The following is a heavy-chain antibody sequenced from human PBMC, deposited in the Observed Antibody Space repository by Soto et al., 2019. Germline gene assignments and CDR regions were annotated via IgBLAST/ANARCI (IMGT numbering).Heavy chain of an antibody. CDR2: VSYDGRNK. CDR3: ARDRSLTTVTPLDY. V-gene: IGHV3-30*03. Sequence: GGSLRLSCAASGFTFSDYAMHWVRQAPGKGLEWVAVVSYDGRNKHYADSVKGRFTISRDNSKNTLYLQMNSLRAEDTAVYYCARDRSLTTVTPLDYWGQGTLVTVSS. CDR1: GFTFSDYA. J-gene: IGHJ4*02. D-gene: IGHD4-17*01.